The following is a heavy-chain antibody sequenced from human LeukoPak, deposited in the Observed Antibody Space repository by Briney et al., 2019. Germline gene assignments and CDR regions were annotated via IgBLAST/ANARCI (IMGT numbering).Heavy chain of an antibody. V-gene: IGHV4-59*08. CDR2: IYYSGST. CDR1: GGSISSYY. D-gene: IGHD6-13*01. J-gene: IGHJ6*02. CDR3: ARQPYSSSSGTIYYYYGMDV. Sequence: SETLSLTCTVSGGSISSYYWSWIRQPPGKGLEWIGYIYYSGSTNYNPSLKSRVTISVDTSKNQFSLKLSSVTAADTAVYYCARQPYSSSSGTIYYYYGMDVWGQGTTVTVSS.